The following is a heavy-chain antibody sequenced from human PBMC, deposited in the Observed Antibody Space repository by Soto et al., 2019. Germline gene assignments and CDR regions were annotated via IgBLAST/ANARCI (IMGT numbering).Heavy chain of an antibody. Sequence: QVQLVQSGAEVKKPGASVKVSCKASGYTFTGYYMHWVRQAPGQGLEWMGWINPNSGGTNYAQKFQDRVTMTKDTSISTAYMELSRLRSDDTAVYYCARGPPHCSSTSCYTDFDYWGQGTLVTVSS. V-gene: IGHV1-2*02. CDR1: GYTFTGYY. CDR3: ARGPPHCSSTSCYTDFDY. D-gene: IGHD2-2*02. J-gene: IGHJ4*02. CDR2: INPNSGGT.